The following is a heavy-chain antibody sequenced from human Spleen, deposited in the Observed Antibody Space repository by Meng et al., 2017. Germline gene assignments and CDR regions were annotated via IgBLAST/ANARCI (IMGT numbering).Heavy chain of an antibody. CDR2: INHSGST. V-gene: IGHV4-34*01. CDR3: ARDYYGSGSYEY. D-gene: IGHD3-10*01. J-gene: IGHJ4*02. Sequence: QVQLSEWGAELLKPSGTLSLTFAGYGGSFSGDYWSWIRQPPGKGLEWIGEINHSGSTNYSPSLKSRVTISVDTSKNQFSLKLSSVTAADTAVYYCARDYYGSGSYEYWGQGTLVTVSS. CDR1: GGSFSGDY.